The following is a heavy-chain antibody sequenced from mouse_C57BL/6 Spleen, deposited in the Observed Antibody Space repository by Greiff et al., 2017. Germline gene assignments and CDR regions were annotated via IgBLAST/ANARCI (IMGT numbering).Heavy chain of an antibody. CDR2: IRNKANNHAT. V-gene: IGHV6-6*01. Sequence: EVQVVESGGGLVQPGGSMKLSCAASGFTFSDAWMDWVRQSPEKGLEWVAEIRNKANNHATYYAESVKGRFTISRDDSKSSVYLQMNSLRAEDTGIYYCTRGVGYYFDYWGQGTTLTVSS. D-gene: IGHD1-1*02. J-gene: IGHJ2*01. CDR1: GFTFSDAW. CDR3: TRGVGYYFDY.